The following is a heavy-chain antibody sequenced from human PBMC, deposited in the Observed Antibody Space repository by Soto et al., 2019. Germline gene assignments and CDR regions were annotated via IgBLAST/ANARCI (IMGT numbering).Heavy chain of an antibody. Sequence: GGSLRLSCAASGFTFSSYAMSWVRQAPGKGLEWVSAISGSGGSTYYADSVKGRFTISRDNSKNTLYLQMNSLRAEDTAVYYCETALTYSSGWYDYWGQGTLVTVSS. D-gene: IGHD6-19*01. J-gene: IGHJ4*02. CDR1: GFTFSSYA. CDR2: ISGSGGST. V-gene: IGHV3-23*01. CDR3: ETALTYSSGWYDY.